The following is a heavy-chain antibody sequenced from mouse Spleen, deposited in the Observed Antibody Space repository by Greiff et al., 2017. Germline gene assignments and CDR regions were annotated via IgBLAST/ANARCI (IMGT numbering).Heavy chain of an antibody. CDR2: IRNKANGYTT. Sequence: EVKLVESGGGLVQPGGSLRLSCATSGFTFTDYYMSWVRQPPGKALEWLGFIRNKANGYTTEYSASVKGRFTISRDNSQSILYLQMNTLRAEDSATYYCARDPHYYGSSPYWYFDVWGAGTTVTVSS. V-gene: IGHV7-3*02. D-gene: IGHD1-1*01. CDR1: GFTFTDYY. CDR3: ARDPHYYGSSPYWYFDV. J-gene: IGHJ1*01.